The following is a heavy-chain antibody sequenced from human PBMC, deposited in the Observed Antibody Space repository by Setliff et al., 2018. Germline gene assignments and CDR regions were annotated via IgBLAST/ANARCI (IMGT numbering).Heavy chain of an antibody. J-gene: IGHJ4*02. CDR1: GGTFSSYA. V-gene: IGHV1-69*13. Sequence: SVKVSCKASGGTFSSYAISWVRQAPGQGLEWMRGIIPMFGTANYAQKFQGRVTITADESTSTAYMELSSLRSEDTAVYYCAARCSSTSCRYYYGSGSSVPFDYWGQGTLGTVS. D-gene: IGHD3-10*01. CDR2: IIPMFGTA. CDR3: AARCSSTSCRYYYGSGSSVPFDY.